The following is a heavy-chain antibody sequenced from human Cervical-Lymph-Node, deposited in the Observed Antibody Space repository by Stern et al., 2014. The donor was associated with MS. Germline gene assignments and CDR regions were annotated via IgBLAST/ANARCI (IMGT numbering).Heavy chain of an antibody. CDR2: IWYDGSNK. Sequence: DQLVESGGGVVQPGRSLRLSCAASGFTFSSYGMHWVRQAPGKGLEWVAVIWYDGSNKYYADSVKGRFTISRDNSKNTLYLQMNSLRAEDTAVYYCARDSRWEPRYFDLWGRGTLVTVSS. V-gene: IGHV3-33*01. D-gene: IGHD1-26*01. J-gene: IGHJ2*01. CDR3: ARDSRWEPRYFDL. CDR1: GFTFSSYG.